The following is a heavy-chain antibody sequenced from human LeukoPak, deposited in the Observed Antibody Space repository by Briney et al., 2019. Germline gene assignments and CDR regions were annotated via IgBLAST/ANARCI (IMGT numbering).Heavy chain of an antibody. J-gene: IGHJ4*02. V-gene: IGHV4-34*01. Sequence: PSETLSLTCAVYGGSFSGYYWSWIRQPPGKGLEWIGEINHSGSTNYNPSLKSRVTISVDTSKNQFSRKLSSVTAADTAVYYCARGPIAAAGYDYWGQGTLVTVSS. CDR1: GGSFSGYY. D-gene: IGHD6-13*01. CDR3: ARGPIAAAGYDY. CDR2: INHSGST.